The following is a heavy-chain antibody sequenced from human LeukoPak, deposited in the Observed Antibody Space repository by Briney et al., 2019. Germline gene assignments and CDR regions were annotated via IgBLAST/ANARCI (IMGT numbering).Heavy chain of an antibody. V-gene: IGHV3-23*01. CDR3: AKDPVGCSWFFDY. CDR2: ISGSGGST. Sequence: PGGSLRLSCAASGFTFSSYAMSWVRQAPGKGLEWVSAISGSGGSTYYAENVKGRFTISRDNSKNTLYLQMNSLRAEDTAVYYCAKDPVGCSWFFDYWGQGTLVTVSS. CDR1: GFTFSSYA. D-gene: IGHD2-15*01. J-gene: IGHJ4*02.